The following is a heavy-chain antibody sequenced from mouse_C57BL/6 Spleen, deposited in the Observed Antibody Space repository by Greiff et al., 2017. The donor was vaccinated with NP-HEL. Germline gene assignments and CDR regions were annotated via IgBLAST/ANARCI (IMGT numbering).Heavy chain of an antibody. CDR1: GFTFSSYA. D-gene: IGHD1-1*01. CDR2: ISSGGDYI. V-gene: IGHV5-9-1*02. CDR3: TRAYYYDSLYYYAMDY. Sequence: EVKLLESGAGLVKPGGSLKLSCAASGFTFSSYAMSWVRQTPEKRLEWVAYISSGGDYIYYADTVKGRFTISRDNARNTLYMQMSSLKSEDTAMYYCTRAYYYDSLYYYAMDYWGQGTSVTVSS. J-gene: IGHJ4*01.